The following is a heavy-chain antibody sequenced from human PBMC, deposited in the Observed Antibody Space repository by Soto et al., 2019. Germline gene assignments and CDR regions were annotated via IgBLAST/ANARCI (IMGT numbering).Heavy chain of an antibody. CDR3: AKGDGSGSYYKDY. V-gene: IGHV3-23*01. CDR2: ISGDYIT. D-gene: IGHD3-10*01. CDR1: GFTFSTYA. Sequence: PGGSLRLSCAASGFTFSTYAMTWVRQAPGKGLEWISAISGDYITNYADSVRGRFTISRDNSKNTLYLQMDSLRAEDTAVYYCAKGDGSGSYYKDYWGQGTLVTVSS. J-gene: IGHJ4*02.